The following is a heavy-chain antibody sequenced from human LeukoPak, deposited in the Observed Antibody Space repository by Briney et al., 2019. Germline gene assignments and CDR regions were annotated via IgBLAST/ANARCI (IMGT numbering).Heavy chain of an antibody. CDR1: GYTFTGYY. Sequence: ASVKVPCKASGYTFTGYYMHWVRQAPGQGLEWMGWINPNSGGTNYAQKFQGRVTMTRDTSISTAYMELSRLRSDDTAVYYCARDLGYCSNTSCYTWFDPWGQGTLVTVSS. J-gene: IGHJ5*02. V-gene: IGHV1-2*02. D-gene: IGHD2-2*02. CDR2: INPNSGGT. CDR3: ARDLGYCSNTSCYTWFDP.